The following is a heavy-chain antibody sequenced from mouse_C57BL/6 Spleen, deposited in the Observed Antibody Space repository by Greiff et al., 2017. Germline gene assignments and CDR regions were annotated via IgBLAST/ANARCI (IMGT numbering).Heavy chain of an antibody. CDR3: AKTAQAHYFDD. CDR2: IDPSDSYT. D-gene: IGHD3-2*02. Sequence: QVQLQQPGAELVKPGASVKLSCKASGYTFTSYWMQWVKQRPGQGLEWIGEIDPSDSYTNYNQKFKGKATLTVDTSSSTAYMQLSSLTSEDSAVYYCAKTAQAHYFDDWGQGTTLTVSS. V-gene: IGHV1-50*01. J-gene: IGHJ2*01. CDR1: GYTFTSYW.